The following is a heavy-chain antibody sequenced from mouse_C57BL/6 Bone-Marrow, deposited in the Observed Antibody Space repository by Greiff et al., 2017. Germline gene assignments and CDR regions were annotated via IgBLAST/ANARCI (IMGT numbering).Heavy chain of an antibody. D-gene: IGHD1-1*01. J-gene: IGHJ1*03. CDR1: GYTFTDYY. CDR2: IYPGSGNT. V-gene: IGHV1-76*01. CDR3: ARGDYGSSYWYFDF. Sequence: VQLQQSGAELVRPGASVKLSCKASGYTFTDYYINWVKQRPGQGLEWIARIYPGSGNTYYNEKFKGKATLPAEKSSSTAYMQLSSLTSEDSAVYFCARGDYGSSYWYFDFWGTGTTVTVSS.